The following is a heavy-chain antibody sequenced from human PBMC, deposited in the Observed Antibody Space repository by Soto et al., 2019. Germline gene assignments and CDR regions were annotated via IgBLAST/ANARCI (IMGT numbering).Heavy chain of an antibody. Sequence: TLSLNCTVSGGSISSGGYYWSWIRQHPGKGLEWIGYIYYSGSTYYNPSLKSRVTISVDTSKDQFSLKLSSVTAADTAVYYCARVFRIAAAGTGADWFDPWGQGTLVTVSS. CDR2: IYYSGST. D-gene: IGHD6-13*01. V-gene: IGHV4-31*03. CDR1: GGSISSGGYY. J-gene: IGHJ5*02. CDR3: ARVFRIAAAGTGADWFDP.